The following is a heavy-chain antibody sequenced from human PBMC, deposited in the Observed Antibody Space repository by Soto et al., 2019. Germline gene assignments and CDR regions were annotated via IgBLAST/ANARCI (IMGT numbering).Heavy chain of an antibody. CDR3: ARGDPTWNDRPSDF. J-gene: IGHJ4*02. CDR1: GFTFSSYW. CDR2: INQGGDNK. D-gene: IGHD1-1*01. Sequence: GGSLRLSCVASGFTFSSYWMNWVRQAPGKGLEWVANINQGGDNKNYVDFVKGRFTISRDNAKNSLYLHMNSLRGEDTAVYYCARGDPTWNDRPSDFWGPGTLVTVSS. V-gene: IGHV3-7*01.